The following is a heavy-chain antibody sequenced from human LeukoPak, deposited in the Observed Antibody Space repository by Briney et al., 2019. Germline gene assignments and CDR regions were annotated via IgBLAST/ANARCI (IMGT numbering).Heavy chain of an antibody. V-gene: IGHV1-2*04. D-gene: IGHD6-19*01. J-gene: IGHJ6*02. Sequence: ASVKVSCKASGYTFTGYYMHWVRQAPGQGLEWMGWINPNSGGTNYAQKFQGWVTMTRDTSISTAYMELSRLRSDDTAVYYCARGATTRAVDDYYYGMDVWGQGTTVTVSS. CDR1: GYTFTGYY. CDR3: ARGATTRAVDDYYYGMDV. CDR2: INPNSGGT.